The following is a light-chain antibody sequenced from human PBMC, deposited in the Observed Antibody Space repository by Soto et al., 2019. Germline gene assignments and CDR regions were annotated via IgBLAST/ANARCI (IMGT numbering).Light chain of an antibody. Sequence: QSALTQPASVSGTPGQSITISCTGTSSDVGGYNYVSWYQQHPGKAPKLMIYEVSNRPSGVANRFSGSKSGNTASLTISGLHAEDEADYCCSSYTSSSTVVFGGGTKLTVL. CDR1: SSDVGGYNY. CDR3: SSYTSSSTVV. CDR2: EVS. J-gene: IGLJ2*01. V-gene: IGLV2-14*01.